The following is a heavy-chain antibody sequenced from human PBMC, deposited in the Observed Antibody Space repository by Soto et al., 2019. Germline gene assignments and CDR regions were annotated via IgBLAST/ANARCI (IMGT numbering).Heavy chain of an antibody. J-gene: IGHJ6*02. CDR2: IYPGDSDT. V-gene: IGHV5-51*01. CDR1: GYSFASYR. D-gene: IGHD2-15*01. Sequence: GXSLKISCKGSGYSFASYRIAWVRQMPGKGLEWMGIIYPGDSDTRYSPSFQGQVTISVDKSISTAYLQWSTLKASDTATYFCARQLLPTCQYCYVMDCCXRGTSVTV. CDR3: ARQLLPTCQYCYVMDC.